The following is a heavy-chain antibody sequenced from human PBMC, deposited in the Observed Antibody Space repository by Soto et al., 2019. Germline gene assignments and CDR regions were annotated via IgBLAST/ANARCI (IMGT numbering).Heavy chain of an antibody. CDR3: ARHGYYYGSGSYYNGYFDY. V-gene: IGHV4-39*01. CDR2: IYYSGST. CDR1: GGSISSSSYY. D-gene: IGHD3-10*01. Sequence: SETLSLTCTVSGGSISSSSYYWGWIRQPPGKGLEWIGSIYYSGSTYYNPSLKSRVTISVDTSKNQFSLKRGSVTAADTAVYYCARHGYYYGSGSYYNGYFDYWGQGTLVTVSS. J-gene: IGHJ4*02.